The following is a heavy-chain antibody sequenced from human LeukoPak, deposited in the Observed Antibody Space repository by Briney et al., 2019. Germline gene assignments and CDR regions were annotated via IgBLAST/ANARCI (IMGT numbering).Heavy chain of an antibody. V-gene: IGHV1-2*02. D-gene: IGHD1-1*01. CDR2: INPNSGNT. CDR3: AREMRPATTTLVAY. J-gene: IGHJ4*02. Sequence: ASVTVSFTSSVYIFTFYWIHWVRQAPGQGLEWMGFINPNSGNTNYAQKFQGRVTMTRDTSISAAYMELSSLTSDDTAVYYCAREMRPATTTLVAYWGQGTLVTVSS. CDR1: VYIFTFYW.